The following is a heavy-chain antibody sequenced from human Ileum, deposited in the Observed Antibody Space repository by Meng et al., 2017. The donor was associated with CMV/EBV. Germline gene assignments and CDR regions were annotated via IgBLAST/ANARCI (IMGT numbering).Heavy chain of an antibody. D-gene: IGHD3-10*01. V-gene: IGHV3-30*14. CDR2: ISSDGSNQ. CDR3: ARETMVRGPHDY. CDR1: GFIFRTYA. Sequence: CASSGFIFRTYAIHWVRQAPGKGLEWVGVISSDGSNQYYADSVRGRFTISRDNPRNTLYLQMNSLRPEDTAVYYCARETMVRGPHDYWGQGTLVTVSS. J-gene: IGHJ4*02.